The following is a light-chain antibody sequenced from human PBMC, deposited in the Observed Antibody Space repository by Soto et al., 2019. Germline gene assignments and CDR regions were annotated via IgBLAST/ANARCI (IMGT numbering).Light chain of an antibody. Sequence: NFMLTQPHSVSESPGQTVTISCTRSSGSIASNYVQWYQQHPGSAPTTVIYEDNQRPSGVPDRFSGSIDSSSNSASLTISGLKTEDEADYYCQSYDSSNHVVFGGGTQLTVL. J-gene: IGLJ2*01. CDR2: EDN. V-gene: IGLV6-57*04. CDR1: SGSIASNY. CDR3: QSYDSSNHVV.